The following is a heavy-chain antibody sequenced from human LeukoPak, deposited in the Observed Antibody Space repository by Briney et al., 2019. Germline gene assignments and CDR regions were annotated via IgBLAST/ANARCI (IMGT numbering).Heavy chain of an antibody. CDR1: GFTFNDYG. CDR2: INWNGGRT. V-gene: IGHV3-20*04. D-gene: IGHD3-22*01. J-gene: IGHJ3*02. Sequence: RTGGSLRLSCAASGFTFNDYGMSWVRQAPGKGLEWVSGINWNGGRTGYADSMKGRFIISRDNAKNSLYLQMNSLRAEDTAVYYCARVADYYDSSGQPFDAFDIWGQGTMVTVSS. CDR3: ARVADYYDSSGQPFDAFDI.